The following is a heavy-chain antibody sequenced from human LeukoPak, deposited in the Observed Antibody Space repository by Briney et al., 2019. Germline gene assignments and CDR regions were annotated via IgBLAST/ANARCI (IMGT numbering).Heavy chain of an antibody. CDR1: GFTFSNAW. CDR3: AREGHTSGYCGTFDV. V-gene: IGHV3-30*03. CDR2: MSYDGFSK. Sequence: GGSLRLSCAASGFTFSNAWMNWVRQAPGKGLEWVSAMSYDGFSKYYADSMKGRLTISRDDSKNTVYLQMKSLRPEDTAVYYCAREGHTSGYCGTFDVWGQGTTVAVS. J-gene: IGHJ3*01. D-gene: IGHD3-22*01.